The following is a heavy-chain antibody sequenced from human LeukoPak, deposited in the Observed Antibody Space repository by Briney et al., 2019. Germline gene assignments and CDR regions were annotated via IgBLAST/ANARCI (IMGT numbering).Heavy chain of an antibody. Sequence: ASVKVSCKAVGYTFTSHYMHWVRQAPGQGLEWMGIINPSGGSPSYAQKIQGGVTMTRDTSTSTVYMELSSLRSEDTAVYYCARVSVGATYFRAFDIWGQGTMVTVSS. D-gene: IGHD1-26*01. CDR1: GYTFTSHY. V-gene: IGHV1-46*01. J-gene: IGHJ3*02. CDR3: ARVSVGATYFRAFDI. CDR2: INPSGGSP.